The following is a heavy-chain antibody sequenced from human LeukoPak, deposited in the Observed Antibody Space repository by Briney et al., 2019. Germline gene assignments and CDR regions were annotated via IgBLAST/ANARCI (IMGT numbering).Heavy chain of an antibody. CDR2: ISSSSSYI. J-gene: IGHJ6*03. CDR1: GFTFSSYS. V-gene: IGHV3-21*01. D-gene: IGHD3-3*01. Sequence: PGGSLRLSCAASGFTFSSYSMNWVRQAPGKGLEWVSSISSSSSYIYYADSVKGRFTISRDNAKNSLYLQMNSLRAEDTAVYYCARDPRAGTYYDFWSGYFDYYYMGVWGKGTTVTVSS. CDR3: ARDPRAGTYYDFWSGYFDYYYMGV.